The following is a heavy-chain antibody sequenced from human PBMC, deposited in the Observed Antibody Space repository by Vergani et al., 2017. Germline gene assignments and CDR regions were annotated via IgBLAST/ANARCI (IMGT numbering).Heavy chain of an antibody. CDR3: ARRDSSSWYDDAFDI. CDR2: IYYSGST. D-gene: IGHD6-13*01. J-gene: IGHJ3*02. V-gene: IGHV4-59*08. CDR1: GGSISSYY. Sequence: QVQLPESGPGLVKPSETLSLTCTVSGGSISSYYWSWIRQPPGKGLEWIGYIYYSGSTNYNPSLKSRVTISVDTSKNQFSLKLSSVTAADTAVYYCARRDSSSWYDDAFDIWGQGTMVTVSS.